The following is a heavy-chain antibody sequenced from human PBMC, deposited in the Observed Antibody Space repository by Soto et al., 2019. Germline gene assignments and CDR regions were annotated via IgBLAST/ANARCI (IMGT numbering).Heavy chain of an antibody. J-gene: IGHJ3*02. D-gene: IGHD2-15*01. Sequence: VQLVQCGAEVNKPGASVKVYCKASGYTFTSFGISWVRQAPGQGLAWMGRISAYNGNTNYAENLQGRITVTTDTASGTAYVELRSLRSDDTAVYYCARDHRGGIDAFDIWGQGTMVTGSS. CDR1: GYTFTSFG. CDR3: ARDHRGGIDAFDI. V-gene: IGHV1-18*01. CDR2: ISAYNGNT.